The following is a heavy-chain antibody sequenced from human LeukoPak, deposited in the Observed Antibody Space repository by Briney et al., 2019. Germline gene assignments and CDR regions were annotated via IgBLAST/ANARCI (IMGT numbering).Heavy chain of an antibody. CDR3: ARVSLPGTTYPPFDY. J-gene: IGHJ4*02. CDR2: INPRSDST. V-gene: IGHV1-46*01. CDR1: GYTFSIYY. D-gene: IGHD1-1*01. Sequence: GASVTVSCKAFGYTFSIYYIHWVRQAPGQGLEWMGVINPRSDSTTYAQKFQGRVTLTSDTSTDTVYMDLSSMRSDDTAVYYCARVSLPGTTYPPFDYWGQGTLVTVSP.